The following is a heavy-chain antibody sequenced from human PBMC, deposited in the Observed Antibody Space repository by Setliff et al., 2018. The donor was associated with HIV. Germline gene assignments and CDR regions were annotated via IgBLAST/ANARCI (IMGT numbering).Heavy chain of an antibody. J-gene: IGHJ4*02. D-gene: IGHD1-26*01. CDR2: IYNSGST. V-gene: IGHV4-31*03. CDR1: GGSISSGGFF. CDR3: ARVGSVGYFRFFDY. Sequence: SETLSLTCNVSGGSISSGGFFWNWIRQHPGKGLEWIGYIYNSGSTYYSPSLQSRLTISVDTSKNQLSLKLTSVTAADTAVYHCARVGSVGYFRFFDYWGQGTLVTVSS.